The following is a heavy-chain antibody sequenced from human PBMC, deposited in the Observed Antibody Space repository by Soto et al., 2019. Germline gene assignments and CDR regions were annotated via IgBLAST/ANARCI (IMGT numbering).Heavy chain of an antibody. Sequence: QVQLVQSGAEVKKPGASVKVSCTGSGYTFRSYDIHWVRQATGQGLEWMGWVNPNTGNTGYAQKFQGRVTMTRDMSKSSAYMEVNSLTSEDTAIYYCARAYGAGSFDVWGQGTPVSVSS. J-gene: IGHJ5*02. CDR3: ARAYGAGSFDV. CDR1: GYTFRSYD. V-gene: IGHV1-8*01. D-gene: IGHD3-10*01. CDR2: VNPNTGNT.